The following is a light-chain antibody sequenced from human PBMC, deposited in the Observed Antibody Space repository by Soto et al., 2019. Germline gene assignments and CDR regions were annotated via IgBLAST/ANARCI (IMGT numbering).Light chain of an antibody. CDR3: QQYGNSLT. V-gene: IGKV3-20*01. Sequence: EIVLTQSPGTLSLSPGERATLSCRASQSVSSSYLAWYQQKPGQAPRPLIYGASSRATGIPDRFSGSGSGTDFTLTISRLEPEDFAVYYCQQYGNSLTFGQGTKVEIK. CDR2: GAS. J-gene: IGKJ1*01. CDR1: QSVSSSY.